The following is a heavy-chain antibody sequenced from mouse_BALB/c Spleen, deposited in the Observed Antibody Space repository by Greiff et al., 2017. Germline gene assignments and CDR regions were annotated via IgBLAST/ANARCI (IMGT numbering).Heavy chain of an antibody. Sequence: VKVVESGPGLVAPSQSLSITCTVSGFSLTSYGVHWVRQPPGKGLEWLGVIWAGGSTNYNSALMSRLSISKDNSKSQVFLKMNSLQTDDTAMYYCASSKGGYAMDYWGQGTSVTVSS. CDR2: IWAGGST. CDR1: GFSLTSYG. V-gene: IGHV2-9*02. D-gene: IGHD2-5*01. J-gene: IGHJ4*01. CDR3: ASSKGGYAMDY.